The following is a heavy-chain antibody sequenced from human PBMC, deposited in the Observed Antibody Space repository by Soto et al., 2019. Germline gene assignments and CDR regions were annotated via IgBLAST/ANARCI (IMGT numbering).Heavy chain of an antibody. J-gene: IGHJ4*02. Sequence: EVQMVESGGGLVQPGGSLRLSCAASGFSLSSNWMSWVRQAPGKGLEWVANIKEDGSEKYYVDVVKGRFTISRDNAKNSVYLQMNSRRVEDTAVYYCGRGAGIGDYGGQGALVTVSS. V-gene: IGHV3-7*04. CDR3: GRGAGIGDY. CDR2: IKEDGSEK. CDR1: GFSLSSNW. D-gene: IGHD3-10*01.